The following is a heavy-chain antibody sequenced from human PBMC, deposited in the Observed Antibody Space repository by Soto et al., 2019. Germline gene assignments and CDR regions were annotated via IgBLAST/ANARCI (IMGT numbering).Heavy chain of an antibody. J-gene: IGHJ4*02. CDR1: GFTFSDYY. CDR2: ISSSSSYT. CDR3: ARDTRILAYCSGGSCYSTFDY. V-gene: IGHV3-11*06. Sequence: QVQLVESGGGLVKPGGSLRLSCAASGFTFSDYYMSWIRQAPGKGLEWVSYISSSSSYTNYADSVKGRLTISRDNAKNSLYLQMNSLRAEDTAVYYCARDTRILAYCSGGSCYSTFDYWGQGTLVTVSS. D-gene: IGHD2-15*01.